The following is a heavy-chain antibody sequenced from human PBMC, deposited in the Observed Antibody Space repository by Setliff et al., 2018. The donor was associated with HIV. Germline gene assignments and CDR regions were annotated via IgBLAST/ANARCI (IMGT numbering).Heavy chain of an antibody. CDR2: ISGYNGNT. Sequence: VASVKVSCKDSSYTLTRYGISWVRQAPGQGLEWMGWISGYNGNTKYAKSFTCRVAMTTETTTITAYMEMRNLRSDDTAVYYCARVPFRSAWFSGGHDAFDIWGQGTMVTVSS. V-gene: IGHV1-18*01. CDR3: ARVPFRSAWFSGGHDAFDI. J-gene: IGHJ3*02. CDR1: SYTLTRYG. D-gene: IGHD6-19*01.